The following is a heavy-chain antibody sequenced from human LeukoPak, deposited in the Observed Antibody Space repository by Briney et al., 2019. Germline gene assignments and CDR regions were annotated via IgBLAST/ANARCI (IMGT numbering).Heavy chain of an antibody. CDR1: GGSISSYY. V-gene: IGHV4-4*07. CDR2: IYTSGST. Sequence: MPSETLSLTCTVSGGSISSYYWSWIRQPAGKGLEWIGRIYTSGSTNYNPSLKSRVTMSVDTSKNQFSLKLSSVTAADTAVYYCARVDCSSTGCYSYFDYWGQGTLVTVSS. CDR3: ARVDCSSTGCYSYFDY. D-gene: IGHD2-2*02. J-gene: IGHJ4*02.